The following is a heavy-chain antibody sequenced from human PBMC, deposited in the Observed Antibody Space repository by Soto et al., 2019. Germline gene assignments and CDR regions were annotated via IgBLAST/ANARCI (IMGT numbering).Heavy chain of an antibody. CDR1: GYTFTSYA. V-gene: IGHV1-3*01. D-gene: IGHD2-2*01. Sequence: ASMKVSCKASGYTFTSYAMHWVRQAPGQRLEWMGWINAGNGNTKYSQKFQGRVTITRDTSASTAYMELSSLRSEDTAVYYCARAWDIVLVPAAMRPFDIWGQGTMVTVSS. CDR2: INAGNGNT. CDR3: ARAWDIVLVPAAMRPFDI. J-gene: IGHJ3*02.